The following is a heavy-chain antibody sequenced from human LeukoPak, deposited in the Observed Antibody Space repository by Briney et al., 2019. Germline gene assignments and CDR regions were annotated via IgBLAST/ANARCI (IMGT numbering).Heavy chain of an antibody. CDR3: ARGGIAAAGTGWFDP. Sequence: SVKVSCKASGGTFSSYAISWVRQAPGQGLEWTGGIIPIFGTANYAQKFQGRVTITTDESTSTAYMELSSLRSEDTAVYYCARGGIAAAGTGWFDPWGQGTLVTVSS. V-gene: IGHV1-69*05. CDR2: IIPIFGTA. J-gene: IGHJ5*02. D-gene: IGHD6-13*01. CDR1: GGTFSSYA.